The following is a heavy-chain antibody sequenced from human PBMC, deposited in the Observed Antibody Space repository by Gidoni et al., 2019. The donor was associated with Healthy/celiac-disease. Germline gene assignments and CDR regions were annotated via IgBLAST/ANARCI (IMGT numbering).Heavy chain of an antibody. D-gene: IGHD3-22*01. CDR3: AKDLDYYDSSVLGY. V-gene: IGHV3-30*18. Sequence: QVQLVESGGGVVQTGRSLRLSCAASGFTFSSYGMHWGRQAPGKGLEWVAVISYDGSNKYYADSVKGRFTISRDNSKNTLYLQMNSLRAEDTAVYYCAKDLDYYDSSVLGYWGQGTLVTVSS. CDR2: ISYDGSNK. J-gene: IGHJ4*02. CDR1: GFTFSSYG.